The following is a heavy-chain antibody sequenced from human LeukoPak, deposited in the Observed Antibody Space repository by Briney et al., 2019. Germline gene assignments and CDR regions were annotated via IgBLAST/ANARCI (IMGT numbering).Heavy chain of an antibody. J-gene: IGHJ4*02. CDR3: ARYSSSSGGASHYFDY. CDR2: ISGDGSMT. V-gene: IGHV3-74*01. CDR1: GFSLRSYW. Sequence: GGSLRLSCAVSGFSLRSYWMHWVRQAPGKGLVCVSRISGDGSMTNYADSVKGRFTISRDNAKNTVYLQMNSLRAEDTAVYYCARYSSSSGGASHYFDYWGQGTLVTVSS. D-gene: IGHD6-6*01.